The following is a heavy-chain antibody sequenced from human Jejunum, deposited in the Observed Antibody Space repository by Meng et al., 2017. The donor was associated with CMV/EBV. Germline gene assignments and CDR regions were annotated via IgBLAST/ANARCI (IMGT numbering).Heavy chain of an antibody. CDR3: AKGGYSSIHTGIGLSDP. CDR2: ISWNSRDI. J-gene: IGHJ5*02. Sequence: FDDYAMHWVRQVPGRGLEWVAVISWNSRDITHADSVRGRFTISRDNAKNLLFLQMNNLKSEDTAFYYCAKGGYSSIHTGIGLSDPLGQGTLVTVSS. CDR1: FDDYA. D-gene: IGHD5-12*01. V-gene: IGHV3-9*01.